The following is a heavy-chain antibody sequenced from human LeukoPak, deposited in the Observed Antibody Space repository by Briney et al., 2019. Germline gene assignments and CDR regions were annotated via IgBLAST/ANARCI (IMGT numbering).Heavy chain of an antibody. Sequence: ESGPTLVKPTQTLTLTCTFSGFSLSTSGVGVGWIRQPPGKALEWLALIYWDDDKRYSPSLKSRLTKDTSKNQVVLTMANMDPVDTATYYCAHSVYDAFDIWGQGTMVTVSS. D-gene: IGHD2-8*01. CDR1: GFSLSTSGVG. J-gene: IGHJ3*02. CDR3: AHSVYDAFDI. V-gene: IGHV2-5*02. CDR2: IYWDDDK.